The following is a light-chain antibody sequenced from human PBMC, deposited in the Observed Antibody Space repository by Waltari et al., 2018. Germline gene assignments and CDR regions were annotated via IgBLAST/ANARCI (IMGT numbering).Light chain of an antibody. CDR2: MAS. CDR1: QSVGTW. Sequence: DIQMTQSPSTLSASVGDRVTISCRASQSVGTWLAWYQQKPGKAPKLLIYMASSLESGVPSRFSGSGSGRDFTLTISSLQPDDFATYSCQQYSSFSTFGQGTKVDI. V-gene: IGKV1-5*03. J-gene: IGKJ2*01. CDR3: QQYSSFST.